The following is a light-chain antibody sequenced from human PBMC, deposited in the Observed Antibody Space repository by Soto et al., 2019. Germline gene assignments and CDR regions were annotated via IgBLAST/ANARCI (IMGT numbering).Light chain of an antibody. V-gene: IGLV1-40*01. CDR2: GNS. CDR1: SSNIGAGYD. Sequence: QSVLTQPPSVSGAPGQRVTISCTGSSSNIGAGYDVHWYQQLPGTAPKLLIYGNSNRPSGVPDRFSGSIDSSSNSASLTISGLKTEDEADYYCQSYGSTIVIFGGGTKLTVL. CDR3: QSYGSTIVI. J-gene: IGLJ2*01.